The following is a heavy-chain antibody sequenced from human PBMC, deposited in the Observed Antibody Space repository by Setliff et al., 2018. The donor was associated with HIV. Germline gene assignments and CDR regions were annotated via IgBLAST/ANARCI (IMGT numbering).Heavy chain of an antibody. V-gene: IGHV3-74*01. CDR1: GFTFSSYW. Sequence: GGSLRLSCAASGFTFSSYWMHWVRQAPGKGLVWVSRINSDGSSTSYADSVKGRFTISRDNAKNTLYLQMSSLRAEDTAVYYCARVSHYYYGMDVWGQGTTVTVSS. CDR3: ARVSHYYYGMDV. J-gene: IGHJ6*02. CDR2: INSDGSST.